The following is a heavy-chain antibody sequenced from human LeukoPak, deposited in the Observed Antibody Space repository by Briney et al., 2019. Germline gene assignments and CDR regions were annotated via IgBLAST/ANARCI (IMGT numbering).Heavy chain of an antibody. J-gene: IGHJ6*03. Sequence: PSETLSLTCTVSGGSISNYYWSWIRQSPGKGLEWIGYINDRGSATYNPSLKSRVTISVDRPKNLFSLKLNSVTAADTAVYQCARVFGYSGYDSYYYYMDVWGKGTTVTVSS. D-gene: IGHD5-12*01. V-gene: IGHV4-59*01. CDR3: ARVFGYSGYDSYYYYMDV. CDR1: GGSISNYY. CDR2: INDRGSA.